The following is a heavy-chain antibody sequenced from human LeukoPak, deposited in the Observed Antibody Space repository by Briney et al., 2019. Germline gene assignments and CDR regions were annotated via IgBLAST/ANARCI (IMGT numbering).Heavy chain of an antibody. J-gene: IGHJ4*02. CDR3: ASLKGIHLWFGFDY. Sequence: PSETLSLTCTVSGGSISSSSYYWGWIRQPPGRGLEWIGSIYYSGSTYYNPSLKSRVTISVDTSKNQFSLKLSSVPAANTAVYYCASLKGIHLWFGFDYWGQGTLVTVSS. V-gene: IGHV4-39*01. CDR2: IYYSGST. D-gene: IGHD5-18*01. CDR1: GGSISSSSYY.